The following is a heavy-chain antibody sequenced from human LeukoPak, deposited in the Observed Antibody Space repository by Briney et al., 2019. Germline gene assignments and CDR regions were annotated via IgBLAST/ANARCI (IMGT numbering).Heavy chain of an antibody. J-gene: IGHJ4*02. CDR3: AKDSDFWSGYYIDY. D-gene: IGHD3-3*01. Sequence: PGGSLRLSCAASGFTFSSYGMHWVRQAPGQGLQWVAFIRYDGSNKYYADSVKGRFTISRDNSKNTLYLQMNSLRAEDTAVYYCAKDSDFWSGYYIDYWGQGTLVTVSS. V-gene: IGHV3-30*02. CDR2: IRYDGSNK. CDR1: GFTFSSYG.